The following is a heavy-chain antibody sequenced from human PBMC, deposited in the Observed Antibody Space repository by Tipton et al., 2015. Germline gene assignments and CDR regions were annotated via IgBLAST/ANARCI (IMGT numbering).Heavy chain of an antibody. CDR1: GFTFSSYG. CDR3: VRGRYGDYVSFGYDIGMDD. Sequence: SLRLSCAASGFTFSSYGMHWVRQAPGKGLEWVASIRHDGSSKYYTDSVKGRFTISKVDSKNMLYLQMNSLRAEDAAVYYCVRGRYGDYVSFGYDIGMDDWGQGTPVPVSS. D-gene: IGHD4-17*01. CDR2: IRHDGSSK. J-gene: IGHJ6*02. V-gene: IGHV3-30*02.